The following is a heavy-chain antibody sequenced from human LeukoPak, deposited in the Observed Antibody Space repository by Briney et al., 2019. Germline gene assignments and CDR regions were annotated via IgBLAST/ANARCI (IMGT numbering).Heavy chain of an antibody. CDR2: ISDTGNT. J-gene: IGHJ4*02. CDR1: GFTLSSYA. Sequence: GGSLRLSCAASGFTLSSYAMSWVRQAPGKGLEWVSAISDTGNTYHADSVKGRFTIPRDNSKNTLDLQMNSLRGEDTAVYYCAKIPPLLWFGELLSNFDYWGQGTLVTVSS. CDR3: AKIPPLLWFGELLSNFDY. V-gene: IGHV3-23*01. D-gene: IGHD3-10*01.